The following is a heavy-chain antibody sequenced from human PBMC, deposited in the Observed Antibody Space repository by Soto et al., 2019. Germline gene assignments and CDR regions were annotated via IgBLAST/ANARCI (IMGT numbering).Heavy chain of an antibody. CDR2: IRPKGYGGTT. V-gene: IGHV3-49*04. CDR1: GFTFGYYA. Sequence: PGGSLRLSCTTSGFTFGYYAMTWVRQAPGKGLEWVGFIRPKGYGGTTEHAASVKGRFTISRDDFKSIAYLQMNSLKTEDTAVYYCTRDPYNGSYDPFDYWGQGTLVTVSS. J-gene: IGHJ4*02. D-gene: IGHD1-26*01. CDR3: TRDPYNGSYDPFDY.